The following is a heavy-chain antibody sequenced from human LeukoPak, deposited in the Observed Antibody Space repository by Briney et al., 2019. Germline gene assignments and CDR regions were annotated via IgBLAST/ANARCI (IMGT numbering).Heavy chain of an antibody. Sequence: GASVKVSCKASGYTFTSYYMHWVRQAPGQGLEWMGIINPSGGSTSYAQKFQGRVTMTRDTSTSTVYMELSSLRSEDTAVYYCARVGGYCSGGSCYGGHWFDPWGQGTLVTVSS. CDR2: INPSGGST. D-gene: IGHD2-15*01. J-gene: IGHJ5*02. CDR1: GYTFTSYY. CDR3: ARVGGYCSGGSCYGGHWFDP. V-gene: IGHV1-46*01.